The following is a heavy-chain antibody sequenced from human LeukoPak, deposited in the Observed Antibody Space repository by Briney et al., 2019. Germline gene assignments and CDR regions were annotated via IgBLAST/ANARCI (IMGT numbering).Heavy chain of an antibody. CDR2: IKQDGSEK. CDR1: GFTFSSYW. D-gene: IGHD3-22*01. CDR3: ARGVSDYYDSSGYYLGFDY. V-gene: IGHV3-7*02. Sequence: GGSLRLSCAASGFTFSSYWMSWVRQAPGKGLEWVANIKQDGSEKNYVYSVKGRFTISRDNAKNSLYLQMNSLRAEDTAVYYCARGVSDYYDSSGYYLGFDYWGQGTLATVSS. J-gene: IGHJ4*02.